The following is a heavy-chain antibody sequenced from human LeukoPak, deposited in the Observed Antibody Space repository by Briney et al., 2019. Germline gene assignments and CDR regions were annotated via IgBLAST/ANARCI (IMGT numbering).Heavy chain of an antibody. CDR3: AKAGPWSEYDVAYFDF. J-gene: IGHJ4*02. D-gene: IGHD3-10*01. CDR2: ISYDGGSE. Sequence: PGRSLRLSCAAAGFTFSASAMHWVRQTPGKGLGWVAVISYDGGSECYSDSVKGRFTISRDNSKNTVFLLMNSLRPDDTAVYFCAKAGPWSEYDVAYFDFWGQGTLLIVSS. CDR1: GFTFSASA. V-gene: IGHV3-30*18.